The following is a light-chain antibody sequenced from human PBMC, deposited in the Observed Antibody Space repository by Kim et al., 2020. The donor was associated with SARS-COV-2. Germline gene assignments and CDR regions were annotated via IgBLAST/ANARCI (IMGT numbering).Light chain of an antibody. CDR1: QVVNSAS. V-gene: IGKV3-20*01. CDR3: QQYGASVYT. CDR2: AAS. J-gene: IGKJ2*01. Sequence: EVVLTQSPGTLSLSPGERATLSCRTSQVVNSASIDWYQQRLGQAPRLLIYAASRRATGLPDRFSGSGSGTDFTLTISRLEPEDFTVYCCQQYGASVYTFGQGTKLEI.